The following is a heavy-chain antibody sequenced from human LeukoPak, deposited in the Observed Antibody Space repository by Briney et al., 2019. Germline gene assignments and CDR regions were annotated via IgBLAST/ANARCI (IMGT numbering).Heavy chain of an antibody. CDR3: ARGLGYYDSSGYYFFDY. J-gene: IGHJ4*02. CDR1: GFTVSSNY. Sequence: GGSLRLSCAASGFTVSSNYMSWVRKAPGKGLEWVSVIYSDGSTYYADSVKGRFTISRDNSKNTLYLQMNSLRAEDTAVYYCARGLGYYDSSGYYFFDYWGQGTLVTVSS. D-gene: IGHD3-22*01. CDR2: IYSDGST. V-gene: IGHV3-53*01.